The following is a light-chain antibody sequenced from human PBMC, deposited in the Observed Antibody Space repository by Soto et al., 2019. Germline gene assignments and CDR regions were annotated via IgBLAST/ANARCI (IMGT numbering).Light chain of an antibody. V-gene: IGKV3-15*01. CDR1: QSVTSN. J-gene: IGKJ1*01. CDR3: QQYSSWPWT. Sequence: ETVMTQSPATLSVSPGERATLSCRASQSVTSNLAWYQQKPGQAPRLLIYGATTRATGIPARFSGSGSGTEFTLTISSLQSEDFAVYMCQQYSSWPWTFGQGTKVDIK. CDR2: GAT.